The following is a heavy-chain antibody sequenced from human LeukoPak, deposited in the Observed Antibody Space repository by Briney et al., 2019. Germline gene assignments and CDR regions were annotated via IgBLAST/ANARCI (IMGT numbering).Heavy chain of an antibody. J-gene: IGHJ6*02. CDR2: IKHDGSEK. CDR1: GFTFRIYW. CDR3: ARDYFYPMDV. V-gene: IGHV3-7*04. Sequence: SGGSLRLSCEASGFTFRIYWMSWVRQAPGKGLEWVANIKHDGSEKYYVDSVKGRFTISRDNAKNSLYLQMNSLRAEDTAVYCCARDYFYPMDVWGQGTTVTVSS.